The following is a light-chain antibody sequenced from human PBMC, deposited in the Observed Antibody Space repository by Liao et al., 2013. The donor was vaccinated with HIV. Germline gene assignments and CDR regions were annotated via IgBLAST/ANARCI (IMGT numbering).Light chain of an antibody. Sequence: SYELTQPPSVSVSPGQTARITCSGDALPKQYAYWYQQKPGQAPVLVISYDSDRPSGIPERFSGSNSVNTATLTISRVEAGDEADYYCQVWDSSSDHPHVVFGGGTKLTVL. V-gene: IGLV3-21*02. CDR2: YDS. CDR3: QVWDSSSDHPHVV. J-gene: IGLJ2*01. CDR1: ALPKQY.